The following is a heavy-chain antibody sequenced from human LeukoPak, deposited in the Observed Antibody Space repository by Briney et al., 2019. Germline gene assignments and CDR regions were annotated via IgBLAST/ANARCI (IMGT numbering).Heavy chain of an antibody. CDR3: ARGRDNWNDANYFDY. J-gene: IGHJ4*02. V-gene: IGHV3-30-3*01. D-gene: IGHD1-20*01. CDR2: ISYDGSNK. CDR1: GFTFSSYA. Sequence: GRSLRLSCAASGFTFSSYAMHWVRQAPGKGLEWVAVISYDGSNKYYADSVKGRFTISRDNAKNSLYLQMSSLRVEDTALYYCARGRDNWNDANYFDYWGQGTLVTVSS.